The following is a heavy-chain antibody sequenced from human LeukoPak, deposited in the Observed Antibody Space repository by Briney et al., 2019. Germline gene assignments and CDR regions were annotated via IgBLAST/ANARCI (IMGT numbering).Heavy chain of an antibody. J-gene: IGHJ6*03. D-gene: IGHD3-16*01. Sequence: ASVKVSCKVSGYTLTELSMHWVRQAPGKGLEWMGGFDPEDGETIYAQKFQGRVTMTEDTSTDTAYMELSSLRSEDTAVYYCASYVYYYYYMDVWGKGTTVTVSS. V-gene: IGHV1-24*01. CDR2: FDPEDGET. CDR3: ASYVYYYYYMDV. CDR1: GYTLTELS.